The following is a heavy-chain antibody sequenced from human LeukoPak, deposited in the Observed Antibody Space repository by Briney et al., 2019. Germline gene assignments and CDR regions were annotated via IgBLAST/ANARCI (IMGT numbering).Heavy chain of an antibody. V-gene: IGHV3-74*01. J-gene: IGHJ5*02. CDR1: GFTFSAYW. CDR2: INTDGSSP. Sequence: GGSLRLSCAASGFTFSAYWMHWVRQAPGKGLVWVSRINTDGSSPTYAASVKGRFTISRDNAKNTLYLQMNSLTAEDTAVYYCAKDGNWSWGQGTLVTVSS. CDR3: AKDGNWS. D-gene: IGHD1-20*01.